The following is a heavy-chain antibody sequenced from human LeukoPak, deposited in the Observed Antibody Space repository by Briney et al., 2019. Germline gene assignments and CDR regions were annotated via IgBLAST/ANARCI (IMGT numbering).Heavy chain of an antibody. CDR3: ARQGVSSYQYYFDY. CDR1: GGXISSYF. Sequence: SETLSLTCIVSGGXISSYFWSWLRQTPGKGLEWIGDTHYSGSTNYNPSLKSRVTISVDTSKNQFSLKLTSVTAADTAVHYCARQGVSSYQYYFDYWGQGTLVTVSS. J-gene: IGHJ4*02. CDR2: THYSGST. D-gene: IGHD3-22*01. V-gene: IGHV4-59*08.